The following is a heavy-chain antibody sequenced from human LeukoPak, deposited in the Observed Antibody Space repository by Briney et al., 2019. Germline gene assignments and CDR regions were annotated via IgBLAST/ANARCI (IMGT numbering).Heavy chain of an antibody. CDR3: ARDRESWFGELFHYFDY. D-gene: IGHD3-10*01. Sequence: GGSLRLSCAASGFTFGSYWMHWVRQAPGKGLVWVSRINSDGSSTSYADSVKGRFTISRDNAKNTLYLQMNSLRAEDTAVYYCARDRESWFGELFHYFDYWGQGTLVTVSS. J-gene: IGHJ4*02. V-gene: IGHV3-74*01. CDR2: INSDGSST. CDR1: GFTFGSYW.